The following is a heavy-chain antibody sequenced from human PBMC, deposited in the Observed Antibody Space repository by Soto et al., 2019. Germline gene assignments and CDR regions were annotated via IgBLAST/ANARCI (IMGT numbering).Heavy chain of an antibody. CDR3: AKXHYYDSSGYDPGYYFDY. CDR2: ISYDGSNK. CDR1: GFTFSSYG. J-gene: IGHJ4*02. Sequence: GGSLRLSCAASGFTFSSYGMHWVRQAPGKGLEWVAVISYDGSNKYYADSVKGRFTISRDNSKNTLYLQMNSLRAEDTAVYYCAKXHYYDSSGYDPGYYFDYWGQGTLVTVSS. D-gene: IGHD3-22*01. V-gene: IGHV3-30*18.